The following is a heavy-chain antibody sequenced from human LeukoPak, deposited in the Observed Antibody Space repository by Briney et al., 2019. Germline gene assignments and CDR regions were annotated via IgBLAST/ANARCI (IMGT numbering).Heavy chain of an antibody. V-gene: IGHV4-31*03. Sequence: SETLSLTCTVSGGSISSGGYYWSWIRQHPGKGLEWIGYIYYSGSTYYNPSLKSRVTISVDTSKNQFSLKLSSVTAADTAVYYCARGGDGITMVRGVIHPWFDPWGQGTLVTVSS. CDR3: ARGGDGITMVRGVIHPWFDP. CDR1: GGSISSGGYY. CDR2: IYYSGST. D-gene: IGHD3-10*01. J-gene: IGHJ5*02.